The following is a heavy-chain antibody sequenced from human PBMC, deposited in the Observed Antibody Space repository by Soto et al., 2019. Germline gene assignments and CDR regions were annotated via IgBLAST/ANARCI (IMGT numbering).Heavy chain of an antibody. Sequence: SETLSLTCAVYGGSFSGYYWSWIRQPPGKGLEWIGEINHSGSTNYNPSLKSRVTISVDTSKNQFSLKLSSVTAADTAVYYCARDPVYCSSTNCYPFDYWGQGTLVTVSS. CDR1: GGSFSGYY. D-gene: IGHD2-2*01. V-gene: IGHV4-34*01. CDR3: ARDPVYCSSTNCYPFDY. J-gene: IGHJ4*02. CDR2: INHSGST.